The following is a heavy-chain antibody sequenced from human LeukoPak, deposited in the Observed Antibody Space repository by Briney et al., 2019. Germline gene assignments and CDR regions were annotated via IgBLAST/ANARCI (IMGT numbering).Heavy chain of an antibody. CDR1: GYSISSGYY. CDR2: IYHSGST. D-gene: IGHD5-18*01. CDR3: ARGVSKRVGYSYGRRGHFDY. V-gene: IGHV4-38-2*02. J-gene: IGHJ4*02. Sequence: SETLSLTCTVSGYSISSGYYWGWIRQPPGKGLEWIGSIYHSGSTYYNPSLKSRVTISVDTSKNQFSLKLSSVTAADTAVYYCARGVSKRVGYSYGRRGHFDYWGQGTLVTVSS.